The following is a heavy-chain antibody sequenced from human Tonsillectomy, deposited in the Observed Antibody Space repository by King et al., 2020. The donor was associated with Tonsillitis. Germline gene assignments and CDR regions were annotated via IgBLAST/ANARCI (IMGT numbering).Heavy chain of an antibody. CDR2: IWFDGSNK. V-gene: IGHV3-33*01. CDR1: GFTFRSYG. D-gene: IGHD5-12*01. J-gene: IGHJ4*02. Sequence: QVQLVESGGGVVQPGRSLRLSCAASGFTFRSYGMHWVRQAPGKGLEWVAVIWFDGSNKQYADSVKGRFTISRDNSKNMLYLQMNSLRAEDTAVYYCARARGSGYDFYWGQGTLVTVSS. CDR3: ARARGSGYDFY.